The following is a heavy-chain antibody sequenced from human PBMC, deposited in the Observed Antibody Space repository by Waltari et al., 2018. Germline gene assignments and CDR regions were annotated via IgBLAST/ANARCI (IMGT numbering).Heavy chain of an antibody. D-gene: IGHD6-13*01. Sequence: QVELVQSGAEVRKPGASVKVSCKASGYSLTSYYMHWVRQAPGLGLERMGRINPNSGDTNSAPKFQGRVTLTRDTSVNTAFLELRSLTSDDTAVYFCARESAFSASWYPGFDPWGQGTLVTVAS. CDR2: INPNSGDT. CDR3: ARESAFSASWYPGFDP. V-gene: IGHV1-2*06. J-gene: IGHJ5*02. CDR1: GYSLTSYY.